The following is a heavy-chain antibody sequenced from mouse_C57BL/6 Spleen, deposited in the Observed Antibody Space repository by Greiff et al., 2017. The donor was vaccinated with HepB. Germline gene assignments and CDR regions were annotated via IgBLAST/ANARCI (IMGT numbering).Heavy chain of an antibody. CDR1: GFTFTDYY. V-gene: IGHV7-3*01. CDR2: IRNKANGYTT. CDR3: ARSPPITTVVAPYFDY. Sequence: EVKLMESGGGLVQPGGSLSLSCAASGFTFTDYYMSWVRQPPGKALEWLGFIRNKANGYTTEYSASVKGRFTISRDNSQSILYLQMHALRAEDSATYYCARSPPITTVVAPYFDYWGQGTTLTVSS. D-gene: IGHD1-1*01. J-gene: IGHJ2*01.